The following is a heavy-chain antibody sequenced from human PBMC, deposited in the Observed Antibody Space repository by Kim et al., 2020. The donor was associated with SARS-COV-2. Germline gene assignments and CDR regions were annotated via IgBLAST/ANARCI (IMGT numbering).Heavy chain of an antibody. Sequence: ASVKVSCKASGYTFTSYGISWVRQAPGQGLEWMGWISAYNGNTNYAQKLQGRVTMTTDTSTSTAYMELRSLRSDDTAVYYCARGGLPAASLNGGVDYYGMDVWGQGTTVTVSS. J-gene: IGHJ6*02. D-gene: IGHD2-2*01. CDR3: ARGGLPAASLNGGVDYYGMDV. CDR1: GYTFTSYG. V-gene: IGHV1-18*04. CDR2: ISAYNGNT.